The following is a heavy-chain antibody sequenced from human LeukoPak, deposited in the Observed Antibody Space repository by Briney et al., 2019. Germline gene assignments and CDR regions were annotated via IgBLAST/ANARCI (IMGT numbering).Heavy chain of an antibody. CDR3: ARQGSLGDYVGY. J-gene: IGHJ4*02. CDR2: IYHSGNT. V-gene: IGHV4-38-2*01. CDR1: GYSISSGYY. Sequence: PSETLSLTCAVSGYSISSGYYWAWIRPPPGKGREWIGLIYHSGNTYHNASLKSRVTISVDTSKNQFSLKLTSVTAPDTAVFYCARQGSLGDYVGYWGQGTLVTVSS. D-gene: IGHD3-16*01.